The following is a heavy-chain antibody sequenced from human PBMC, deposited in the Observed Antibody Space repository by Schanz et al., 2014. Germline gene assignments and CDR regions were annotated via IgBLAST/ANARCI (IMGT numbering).Heavy chain of an antibody. CDR2: ISSSSSYI. CDR3: ARDYAGFDC. D-gene: IGHD3-16*01. CDR1: GFTFSDYY. Sequence: QVQLVESGGTLVKPGGSLRLSCVVSGFTFSDYYMNWVRQAPGKGLEWVSSISSSSSYIYYADSMKGRFTISRDNAKNSLYLQMNSLRAEDTAVYYCARDYAGFDCWGQGTLVTVSS. V-gene: IGHV3-11*06. J-gene: IGHJ4*02.